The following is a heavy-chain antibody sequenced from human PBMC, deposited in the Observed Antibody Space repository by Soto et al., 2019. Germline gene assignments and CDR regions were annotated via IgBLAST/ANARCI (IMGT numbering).Heavy chain of an antibody. V-gene: IGHV1-2*04. CDR3: ARAPEKGSSGFNFQH. D-gene: IGHD3-22*01. Sequence: ASVKVSCKASGYTFTGYYMHWVRQAPGQGLEWMGWINPNSGGTNYAQKFQGWVTMTRDTSISTAYMELSRLRSDDTAVYYCARAPEKGSSGFNFQHWGQGTLVTVSS. CDR1: GYTFTGYY. CDR2: INPNSGGT. J-gene: IGHJ1*01.